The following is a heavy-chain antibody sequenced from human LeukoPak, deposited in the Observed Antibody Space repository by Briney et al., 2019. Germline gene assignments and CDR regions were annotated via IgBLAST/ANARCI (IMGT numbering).Heavy chain of an antibody. CDR1: GFTFSDYY. CDR3: ARDSD. CDR2: IGGSGSTI. D-gene: IGHD3-10*01. Sequence: GWSLRLSCAASGFTFSDYYMNWIRQAPGKGLEWVSYIGGSGSTIYYADSVKGRLTISRDNAKNLLYLQLNSLRAEDTAMYYCARDSDWGQGTLVTVSS. V-gene: IGHV3-11*04. J-gene: IGHJ4*02.